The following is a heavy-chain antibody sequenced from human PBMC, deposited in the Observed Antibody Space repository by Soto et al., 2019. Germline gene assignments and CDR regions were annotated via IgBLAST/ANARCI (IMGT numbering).Heavy chain of an antibody. Sequence: TLSLTCTVSGGSVSGGSYYWSWIRQPPGKGLEWIGCIYYSGSTNYNPSLKSRVTVSLDTSKNQFSLKLSSVTAADTAVYYCARWTAYSSFDYWGQGTMVTVSS. J-gene: IGHJ4*02. D-gene: IGHD6-19*01. CDR2: IYYSGST. V-gene: IGHV4-61*01. CDR1: GGSVSGGSYY. CDR3: ARWTAYSSFDY.